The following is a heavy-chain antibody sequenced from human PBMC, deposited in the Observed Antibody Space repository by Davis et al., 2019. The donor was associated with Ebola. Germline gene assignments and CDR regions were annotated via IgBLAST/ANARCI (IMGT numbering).Heavy chain of an antibody. J-gene: IGHJ6*02. D-gene: IGHD6-6*01. CDR1: GYTFTSYY. V-gene: IGHV1-46*03. CDR3: ARWGSIAASYYHYYGLDV. CDR2: INPTSGSI. Sequence: AASVKVSCKASGYTFTSYYMHWVRQAPGQGLEWMGIINPTSGSISYAQKFQGRVTMTRDTSTNTVYMELSSLRSEDTAVYYCARWGSIAASYYHYYGLDVWGQGTTVTVSS.